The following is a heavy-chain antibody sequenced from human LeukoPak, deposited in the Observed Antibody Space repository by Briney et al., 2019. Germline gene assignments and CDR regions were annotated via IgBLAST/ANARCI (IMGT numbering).Heavy chain of an antibody. Sequence: GGSLRLSCAASGFTFSSYAMSWVRQAPGKGLEWVSAISGSTGNTYYADSVKGRFTISRDSSKNTLYLQMNRLRAEDAAVYYCAKAPVTTCSGAYCYPFDYWGQGTLVTVSS. J-gene: IGHJ4*02. CDR3: AKAPVTTCSGAYCYPFDY. V-gene: IGHV3-23*01. CDR2: ISGSTGNT. CDR1: GFTFSSYA. D-gene: IGHD2-21*01.